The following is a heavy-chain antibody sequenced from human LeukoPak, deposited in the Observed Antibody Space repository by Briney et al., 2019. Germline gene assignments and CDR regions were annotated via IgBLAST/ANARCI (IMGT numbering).Heavy chain of an antibody. CDR1: GYTFTGYY. D-gene: IGHD1-26*01. V-gene: IGHV1-2*02. Sequence: ASVKVSCKASGYTFTGYYMHWVRQAPGQGLEWMGWINPNSGGTNYAQKFQGRVTMTRDTSISTAYMELSRLRSDDTAVYYCARAPSGSYPTFDYWGQETLVTVSS. CDR3: ARAPSGSYPTFDY. J-gene: IGHJ4*02. CDR2: INPNSGGT.